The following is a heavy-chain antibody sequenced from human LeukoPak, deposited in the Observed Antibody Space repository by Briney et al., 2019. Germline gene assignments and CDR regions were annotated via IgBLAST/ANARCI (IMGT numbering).Heavy chain of an antibody. CDR1: GGSFSGYY. D-gene: IGHD3-16*02. CDR3: ARAYYDYVWGSYRYYFDY. J-gene: IGHJ4*02. Sequence: PSETLSLTCAVYGGSFSGYYWSWIRQPPGKGLGWIGEINHSGSTNYNPSLKSRVTISVDTSKNQFSLKLSSVTAADTAVYYCARAYYDYVWGSYRYYFDYWGQGTLVTVSS. CDR2: INHSGST. V-gene: IGHV4-34*01.